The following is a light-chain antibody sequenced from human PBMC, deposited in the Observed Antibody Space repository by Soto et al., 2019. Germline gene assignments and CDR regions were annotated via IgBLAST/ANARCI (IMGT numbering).Light chain of an antibody. J-gene: IGKJ4*01. CDR1: QGVSRK. CDR2: GAS. Sequence: DIVMTQSRATLSVAPGERVTFSCMASQGVSRKLAWYQHKPGQAPRLLISGASTGATGIPDRFSGSGSGTDFTLTISRLEPEDFAVYYCQQYGSSPRLTFGGGTKVDIK. CDR3: QQYGSSPRLT. V-gene: IGKV3-20*01.